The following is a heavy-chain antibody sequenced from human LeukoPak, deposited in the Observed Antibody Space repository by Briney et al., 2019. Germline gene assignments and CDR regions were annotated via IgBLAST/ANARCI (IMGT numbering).Heavy chain of an antibody. Sequence: SETLSLTCTVSGGSISSYYWSWIRQPAGKGLEWIGRIYTSGSTNYNPSLKSRVTMSVDTSKNQFSLKLSSVTAADTAVYYCARDRKAVIPKAASYYYYYYMDVWGKGTTVTVSS. CDR3: ARDRKAVIPKAASYYYYYYMDV. CDR2: IYTSGST. D-gene: IGHD3-16*02. J-gene: IGHJ6*03. V-gene: IGHV4-4*07. CDR1: GGSISSYY.